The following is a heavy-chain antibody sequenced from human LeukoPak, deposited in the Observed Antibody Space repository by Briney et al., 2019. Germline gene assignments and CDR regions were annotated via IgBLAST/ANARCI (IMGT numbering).Heavy chain of an antibody. CDR3: AKDIATKRWLRPDPSFDY. J-gene: IGHJ4*02. CDR2: MRNNGVNA. D-gene: IGHD5-12*01. CDR1: GFILSKHG. Sequence: GGSLRLSCAPSGFILSKHGIYWVRQAPGKGLEWVSFMRNNGVNAYYPDYVKGRFHISRDNSKNTLYLQMNSLRVEDTAVYYCAKDIATKRWLRPDPSFDYWGQGTLVTVSS. V-gene: IGHV3-30*02.